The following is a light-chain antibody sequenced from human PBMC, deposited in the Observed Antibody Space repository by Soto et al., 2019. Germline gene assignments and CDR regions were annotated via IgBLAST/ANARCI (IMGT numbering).Light chain of an antibody. CDR2: GAS. V-gene: IGKV3-20*01. Sequence: EHVFTQSPATLSLSPGARATLSCRASQSFNSIYLAWYQQKPGQAPRLLIYGASSRATGIPDRFIRSGSGTDFTLPISGLEPVNFAVDYCHQNDSWTFGQGTKVEIK. CDR1: QSFNSIY. CDR3: HQNDSWT. J-gene: IGKJ1*01.